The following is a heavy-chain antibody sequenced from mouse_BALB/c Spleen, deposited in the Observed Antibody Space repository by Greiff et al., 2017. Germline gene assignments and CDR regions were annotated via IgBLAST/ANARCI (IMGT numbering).Heavy chain of an antibody. J-gene: IGHJ4*01. CDR3: ARDYYGSSLYAMDY. CDR2: IYPGDGDT. D-gene: IGHD1-1*01. Sequence: VQLQESGAVLARPGASVKLSCKASGYTFTSYWMQWVKQRPGQGLEWIGAIYPGDGDTRYTQKFKGKATLTADKSSSTAYMQLSSLASEDSAVYYCARDYYGSSLYAMDYWGQGTSVTVSS. V-gene: IGHV1-87*01. CDR1: GYTFTSYW.